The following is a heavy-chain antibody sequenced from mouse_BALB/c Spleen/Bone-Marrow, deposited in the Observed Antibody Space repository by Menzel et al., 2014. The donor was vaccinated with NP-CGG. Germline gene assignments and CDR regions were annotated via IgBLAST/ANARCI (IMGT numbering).Heavy chain of an antibody. CDR1: GCTFTTYW. CDR2: INPSNGDT. J-gene: IGHJ4*01. D-gene: IGHD1-1*01. Sequence: VQLQQSGAELAKPGASVKLSCKASGCTFTTYWMHWVKLRPGQGFEWIGEINPSNGDTNYNEKFKRKATLTVDKSSSTAYMQLSSLTSEDSAVYFCARSLYYGSSYPLYAMDYWGQGTSVTVSS. CDR3: ARSLYYGSSYPLYAMDY. V-gene: IGHV1S81*02.